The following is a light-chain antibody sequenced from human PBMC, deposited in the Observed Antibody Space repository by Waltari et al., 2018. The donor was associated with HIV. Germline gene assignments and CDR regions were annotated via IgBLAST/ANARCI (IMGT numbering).Light chain of an antibody. CDR3: AAWDDSLSGYV. J-gene: IGLJ1*01. CDR2: QTD. CDR1: TATNIARDD. V-gene: IGLV1-47*01. Sequence: QSVLSQPPSASGTPGQRLTISCSAGTATNIARDDVRWFRQVPGAAPRLLMYQTDQRPSGVTGRFSGSKSGTAASLVISGLRAEDEAHYYFAAWDDSLSGYVFGTGTKVIVL.